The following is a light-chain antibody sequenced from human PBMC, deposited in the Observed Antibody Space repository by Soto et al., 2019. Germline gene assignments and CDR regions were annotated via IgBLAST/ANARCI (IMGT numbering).Light chain of an antibody. V-gene: IGKV1-27*01. J-gene: IGKJ4*02. Sequence: DIQMTQSPSSLSASVGDRVTITCRASQDIGNYLAWYQQKPGKVPKLLIYAASTLQSGVPSRFTGSGSGTDFTLTISSLQPEAVATYICQKYTSATPGFGGGTKVDI. CDR3: QKYTSATPG. CDR2: AAS. CDR1: QDIGNY.